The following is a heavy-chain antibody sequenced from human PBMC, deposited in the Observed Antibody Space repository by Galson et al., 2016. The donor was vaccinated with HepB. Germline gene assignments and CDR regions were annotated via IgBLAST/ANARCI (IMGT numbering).Heavy chain of an antibody. CDR2: TYYRSAWLD. CDR1: GDSVSSNSAT. CDR3: ARERRYCTDGSCYSFDY. D-gene: IGHD2-15*01. Sequence: CAISGDSVSSNSATWNWIRQSPSRGLEWLGRTYYRSAWLDDYAISVKSRISINPDTSTNRFSLHLNSVTPEDTAVYYCARERRYCTDGSCYSFDYWGLGTLVTVSS. V-gene: IGHV6-1*01. J-gene: IGHJ4*02.